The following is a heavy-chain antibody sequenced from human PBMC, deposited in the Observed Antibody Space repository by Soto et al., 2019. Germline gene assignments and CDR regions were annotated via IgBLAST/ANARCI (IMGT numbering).Heavy chain of an antibody. CDR2: IYYSGST. CDR1: GGSISSSSYY. D-gene: IGHD2-2*02. V-gene: IGHV4-39*01. Sequence: SETLSLTCTVSGGSISSSSYYWGWIRQPPGKGLEWIGSIYYSGSTYYNPSLKSRVTTSVDTSKNQFSLKLSSVTAADTAVYYCARLEVVVPAAIRGTFHWFDPWGQGTLVTVSS. CDR3: ARLEVVVPAAIRGTFHWFDP. J-gene: IGHJ5*02.